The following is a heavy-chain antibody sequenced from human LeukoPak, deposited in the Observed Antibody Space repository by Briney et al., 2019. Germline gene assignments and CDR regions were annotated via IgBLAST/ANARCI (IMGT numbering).Heavy chain of an antibody. J-gene: IGHJ4*02. CDR2: IIPIFGTA. D-gene: IGHD4-17*01. CDR3: ASPYGDYLDSQGG. CDR1: RYTFTSYG. V-gene: IGHV1-69*13. Sequence: GASVKVSCKASRYTFTSYGISWVRQAPGQGLEWMGGIIPIFGTANYAQKFQGRVTITADESTSTAYMELSSLRSEDTAVYYCASPYGDYLDSQGGWGQGTLVTVSS.